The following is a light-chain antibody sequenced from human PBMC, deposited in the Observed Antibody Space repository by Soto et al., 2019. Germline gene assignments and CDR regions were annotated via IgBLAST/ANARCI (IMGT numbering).Light chain of an antibody. Sequence: QSALTQPASVSGSPGQSITISCTGTSSDVGGHNFVSWYQQHPGKAPKLMIYDVSNRPSGVSNRFSGSKSGDTASLTISGLQAEDEADYYCGSYTSASAPPYVFGTGTKVTVL. V-gene: IGLV2-14*01. CDR2: DVS. CDR3: GSYTSASAPPYV. CDR1: SSDVGGHNF. J-gene: IGLJ1*01.